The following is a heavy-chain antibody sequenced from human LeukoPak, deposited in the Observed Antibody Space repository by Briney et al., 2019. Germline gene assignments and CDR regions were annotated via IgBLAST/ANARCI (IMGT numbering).Heavy chain of an antibody. D-gene: IGHD2-21*01. V-gene: IGHV4-59*01. CDR1: GGSISSYY. J-gene: IGHJ3*02. CDR2: IYYSGSS. CDR3: ARDLRDPAAFDI. Sequence: PSETLSLTCTVSGGSISSYYWSWIRQPPGKGLEWIGYIYYSGSSNYNPSLKSRVTISVDTSKNQFSLKLSSVTAADKAVYHCARDLRDPAAFDIWGQGTMVTVSS.